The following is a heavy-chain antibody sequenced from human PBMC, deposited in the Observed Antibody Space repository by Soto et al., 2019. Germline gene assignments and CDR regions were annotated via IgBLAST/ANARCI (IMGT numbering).Heavy chain of an antibody. J-gene: IGHJ5*02. CDR2: MNPNSGNT. D-gene: IGHD4-4*01. V-gene: IGHV1-8*01. CDR3: ARLYSIIGDWFDP. Sequence: ASVKVSCKASGYTFTSYDINWVRQATGQGLEWMGWMNPNSGNTGYAQKFQGRVTMTRNTSISTAYMELSSLRSEDTAVYYCARLYSIIGDWFDPWGQGTLVTVSS. CDR1: GYTFTSYD.